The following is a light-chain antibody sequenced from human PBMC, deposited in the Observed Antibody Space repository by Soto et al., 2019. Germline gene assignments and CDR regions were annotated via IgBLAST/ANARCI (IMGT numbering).Light chain of an antibody. CDR2: EVR. CDR3: CSYAGSISFVV. CDR1: SSDVGSYSL. Sequence: QSVLTQPASVSGSPGQSITISCTGTSSDVGSYSLVSWYQQHPGKAPKPMIYEVRRRPSGVSNRFSGSKSGNTASLTISGLQAEDEADYYCCSYAGSISFVVLGGGTKVTVL. J-gene: IGLJ2*01. V-gene: IGLV2-23*02.